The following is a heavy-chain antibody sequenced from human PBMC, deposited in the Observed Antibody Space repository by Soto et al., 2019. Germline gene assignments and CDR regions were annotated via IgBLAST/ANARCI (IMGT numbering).Heavy chain of an antibody. D-gene: IGHD5-18*01. V-gene: IGHV4-39*01. Sequence: SETLSLTCTVSGGSISSSSYYWGWIRQPPGKGLEWIGSIYYSGSTYYNPSLKSRVTISVDTSKNQFSLKLSSVTAADTAVYYCARQRGYSYAWDYFDYWGQGTLVTVSS. CDR2: IYYSGST. J-gene: IGHJ4*02. CDR1: GGSISSSSYY. CDR3: ARQRGYSYAWDYFDY.